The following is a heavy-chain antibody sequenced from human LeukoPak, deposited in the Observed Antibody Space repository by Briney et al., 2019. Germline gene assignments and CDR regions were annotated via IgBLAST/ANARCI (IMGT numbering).Heavy chain of an antibody. V-gene: IGHV4-34*01. CDR2: INHSGST. CDR3: ARGRPNYDSSGYYPSYYFDY. J-gene: IGHJ4*02. Sequence: SETLSLTCAVYGGSFSGYYWSWIRQPPGKGLEWIGEINHSGSTNYNPSLKSRVTISVDTSKNQFSLKLSSVTAADTAVYYCARGRPNYDSSGYYPSYYFDYWGQGTLVTVS. CDR1: GGSFSGYY. D-gene: IGHD3-22*01.